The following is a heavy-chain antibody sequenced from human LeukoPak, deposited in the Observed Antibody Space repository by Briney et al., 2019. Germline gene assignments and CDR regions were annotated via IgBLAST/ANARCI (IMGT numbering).Heavy chain of an antibody. CDR1: GYTFTTYY. Sequence: SVKVSCKASGYTFTTYYMHWVRQAPGQGLEWMGRIIPILGIANYAQKFQGRVTITADKSTSTAYMELSSLRSEDTAVYYCARRGYCISTSCSLDYWGQGTLVTVSS. V-gene: IGHV1-69*02. CDR3: ARRGYCISTSCSLDY. D-gene: IGHD2-2*01. J-gene: IGHJ4*02. CDR2: IIPILGIA.